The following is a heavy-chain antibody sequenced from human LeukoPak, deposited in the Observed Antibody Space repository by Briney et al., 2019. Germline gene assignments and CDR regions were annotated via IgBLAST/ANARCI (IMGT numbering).Heavy chain of an antibody. CDR2: IIPILGIA. CDR3: AHCSSTSCSNWFDP. V-gene: IGHV1-69*04. J-gene: IGHJ5*02. D-gene: IGHD2-2*01. Sequence: GASVKVSCKASGGTFSSYAISWVRQAPGQGLEWMGRIIPILGIANYAQKFQGRVTITADKSTSTAYMEPSSLRSEDTAVYYCAHCSSTSCSNWFDPWGQGTLVTVSS. CDR1: GGTFSSYA.